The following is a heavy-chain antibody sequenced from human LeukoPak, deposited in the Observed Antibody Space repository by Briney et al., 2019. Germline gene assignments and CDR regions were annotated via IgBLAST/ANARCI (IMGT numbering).Heavy chain of an antibody. CDR3: AHRVYGDNDKENWFRP. CDR2: IYWNDDK. Sequence: ESGPTLVNPTQTLTLTCTLSGSSLSTSGVGVGWIRQPPGRALEWLALIYWNDDKRYSPSLKSRLTITKDTPKNQVALTMTNMDPVDTGTYYCAHRVYGDNDKENWFRPWGQGTLVTVSS. CDR1: GSSLSTSGVG. D-gene: IGHD4-17*01. V-gene: IGHV2-5*01. J-gene: IGHJ5*02.